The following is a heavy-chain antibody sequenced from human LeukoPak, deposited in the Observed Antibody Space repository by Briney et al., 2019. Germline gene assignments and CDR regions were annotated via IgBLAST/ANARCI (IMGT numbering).Heavy chain of an antibody. CDR1: GGSISSGGYS. CDR2: IYYSGST. V-gene: IGHV4-30-4*07. J-gene: IGHJ4*02. CDR3: ASLVGVTAITNY. Sequence: SETLSLTCAVSGGSISSGGYSWSWIRQPPGKGLEWIGYIYYSGSTYYNPSLRSRVTISVDTSKNQFSLKLSSVTAADTAVYYCASLVGVTAITNYWGQGTLVTVSS. D-gene: IGHD2-21*02.